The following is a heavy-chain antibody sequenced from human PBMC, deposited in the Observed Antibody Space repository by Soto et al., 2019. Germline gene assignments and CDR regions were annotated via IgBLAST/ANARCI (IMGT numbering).Heavy chain of an antibody. J-gene: IGHJ4*02. CDR1: GFTFSSYG. CDR3: AKERDIVVVVAPLDY. D-gene: IGHD2-15*01. CDR2: ISYDGSNK. V-gene: IGHV3-30*18. Sequence: QVQLVESGGGVVQPGRSLRLSCAASGFTFSSYGMHWVRQAPGKGLEWVAVISYDGSNKYYADSVKGRFTISRDNSKNTLYLQMNSLRADDTAVYYCAKERDIVVVVAPLDYWSQGTLVTVSS.